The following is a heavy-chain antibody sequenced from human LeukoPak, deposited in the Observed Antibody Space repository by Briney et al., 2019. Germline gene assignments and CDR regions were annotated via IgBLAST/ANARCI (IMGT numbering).Heavy chain of an antibody. J-gene: IGHJ4*02. V-gene: IGHV3-48*04. CDR1: GFTFSSYS. Sequence: GGSLRLSCAASGFTFSSYSMNWVRQAPGKGLEWVSYISKSSDRIYHADSVKGRFTISSDNAKNSLYLQMDSLRAEDTAVYYCARDLLNDEGSSYFFDQWGQGTLVTVSS. CDR2: ISKSSDRI. CDR3: ARDLLNDEGSSYFFDQ. D-gene: IGHD2-2*01.